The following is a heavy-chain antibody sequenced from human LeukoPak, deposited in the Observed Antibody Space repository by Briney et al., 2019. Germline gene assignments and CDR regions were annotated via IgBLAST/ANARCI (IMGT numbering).Heavy chain of an antibody. CDR2: INPKNAGT. J-gene: IGHJ4*02. V-gene: IGHV1-2*02. CDR3: ARTLYVAAVPGGLDY. D-gene: IGHD6-13*01. CDR1: GYTFTGHY. Sequence: ASVKVSFKASGYTFTGHYMHWVRPAPGQGREWMGWINPKNAGTNFAQRFQGRVTMTRDTSSSTVYMELSRLRSDDTAFYYCARTLYVAAVPGGLDYWGQGTLVTVSS.